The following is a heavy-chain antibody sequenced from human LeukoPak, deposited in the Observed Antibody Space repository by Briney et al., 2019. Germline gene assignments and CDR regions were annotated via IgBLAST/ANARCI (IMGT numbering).Heavy chain of an antibody. Sequence: GGSLRLSCAASGFTFSSYEMNWVRQAPGKGLEWVSYISSSGSTIYYADSVKGRFTISRDNAKNSLYLQMNSLRAEDTAVYYCARGFRGPNFDHWGQGTLVTVSS. CDR3: ARGFRGPNFDH. D-gene: IGHD3-10*01. CDR1: GFTFSSYE. J-gene: IGHJ4*02. V-gene: IGHV3-48*03. CDR2: ISSSGSTI.